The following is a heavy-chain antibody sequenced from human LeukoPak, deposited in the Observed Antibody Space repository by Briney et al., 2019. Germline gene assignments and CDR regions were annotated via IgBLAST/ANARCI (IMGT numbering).Heavy chain of an antibody. CDR2: IKPDGNDK. V-gene: IGHV3-7*03. Sequence: GGSLRLSCAASGFTFNIHWMTWVRQAPGKGLEWVATIKPDGNDKFLVDSVKGRFTISRDNAKTSLFLQMNSLRAEDTAMYYCTTSDCEYWGQGALVTVSS. CDR3: TTSDCEY. CDR1: GFTFNIHW. J-gene: IGHJ4*02.